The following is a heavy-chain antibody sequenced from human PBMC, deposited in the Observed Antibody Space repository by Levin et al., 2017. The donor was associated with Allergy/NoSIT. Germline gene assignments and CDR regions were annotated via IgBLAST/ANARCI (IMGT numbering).Heavy chain of an antibody. J-gene: IGHJ4*02. V-gene: IGHV3-30*18. Sequence: PGGSLRLSCAASGFTFSSYGMHWVRQAPGKGLEWVAVISYDGSNKYYADSVKGRFTISRDNSKNTLYLQMNSLRAEDTAVYYCAKDLRYWGQGTLVTVSS. CDR3: AKDLRY. CDR2: ISYDGSNK. CDR1: GFTFSSYG.